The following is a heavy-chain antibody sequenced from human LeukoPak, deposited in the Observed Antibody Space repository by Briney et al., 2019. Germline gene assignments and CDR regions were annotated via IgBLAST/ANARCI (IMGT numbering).Heavy chain of an antibody. Sequence: SETLSLTCTVSGDSISSGYYWSWIRQPPGKGLEWIGNIYHDGSSTYYNPSLKSRVTISVDTSKNQFSLKLSSVTAADTAVYYCARDRGTWNDDGFDYWGQGTLVTVSS. V-gene: IGHV4-38-2*02. CDR3: ARDRGTWNDDGFDY. CDR2: IYHDGSST. CDR1: GDSISSGYY. D-gene: IGHD1-1*01. J-gene: IGHJ4*02.